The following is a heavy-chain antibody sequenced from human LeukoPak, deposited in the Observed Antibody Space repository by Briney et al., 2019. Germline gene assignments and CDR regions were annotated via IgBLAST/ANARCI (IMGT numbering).Heavy chain of an antibody. J-gene: IGHJ4*02. V-gene: IGHV4-34*01. CDR1: GGSFSGYY. CDR3: WRVLLSFGEQFDY. D-gene: IGHD3-10*01. CDR2: INHSGST. Sequence: TSETLSLTCAVYGGSFSGYYWSWIRQPPGKGLEWIGEINHSGSTNYNPSLKSRVTISVDTSKNQFSLKLSPVTAADTAVYYCWRVLLSFGEQFDYWGPGTLVTVSS.